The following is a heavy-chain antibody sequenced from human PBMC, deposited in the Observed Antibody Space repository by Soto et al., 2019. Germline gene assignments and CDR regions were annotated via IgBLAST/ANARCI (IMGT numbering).Heavy chain of an antibody. CDR2: MNPNSGNT. D-gene: IGHD3-3*01. CDR1: GYTFTSCD. J-gene: IGHJ6*02. CDR3: ARRYYDFWSGYYDYYYYGMDV. Sequence: ASVKVSCKASGYTFTSCDINCVRQATGQGLEWMGWMNPNSGNTGYAQKFQGRVTMTRNTSISTAYMELSSLRSEDTAVYYCARRYYDFWSGYYDYYYYGMDVWGQGTTVTVSS. V-gene: IGHV1-8*01.